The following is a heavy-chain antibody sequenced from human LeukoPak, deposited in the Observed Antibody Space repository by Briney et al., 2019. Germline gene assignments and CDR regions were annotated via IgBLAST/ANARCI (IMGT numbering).Heavy chain of an antibody. CDR2: IKPDGSEE. D-gene: IGHD3-3*01. Sequence: TGGSLRLSCAASGFTFSIYWMSWVRQAPGKGLEWVANIKPDGSEEYYVDSVKGRFTLSRDNARESVFLQMDSLRVDDTAVYYCARTYDFGRGPPGDAFDNWGPGTWVIVSS. V-gene: IGHV3-7*01. J-gene: IGHJ3*02. CDR3: ARTYDFGRGPPGDAFDN. CDR1: GFTFSIYW.